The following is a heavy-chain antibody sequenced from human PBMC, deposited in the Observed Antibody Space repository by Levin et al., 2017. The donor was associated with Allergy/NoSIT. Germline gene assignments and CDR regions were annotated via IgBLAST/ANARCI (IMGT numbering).Heavy chain of an antibody. J-gene: IGHJ4*02. CDR2: ISDTGRGT. CDR1: GFTFSTYA. D-gene: IGHD1-14*01. V-gene: IGHV3-23*01. Sequence: GGSLILSCAGSGFTFSTYAMSWVRQSPGKGLEWVSAISDTGRGTYYADSVKGRFTISRDNSKSTVYLQMNSLRAEDTAVYYCAKGSAPDFDYWGQGTLVTVSS. CDR3: AKGSAPDFDY.